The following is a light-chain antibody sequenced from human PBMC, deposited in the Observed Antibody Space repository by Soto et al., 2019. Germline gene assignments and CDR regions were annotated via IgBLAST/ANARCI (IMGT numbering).Light chain of an antibody. V-gene: IGLV2-14*03. CDR1: TSDVGGYNF. CDR2: DVS. J-gene: IGLJ3*02. Sequence: QSVLTQPASVSGSPGLSITISCTGTTSDVGGYNFISWHQQHPGKAPRLMIYDVSNRPSGVSNRFSGSKSGNTASLTISGLQAEDEADYYCSSYTSRATGVFGGGTKLTVL. CDR3: SSYTSRATGV.